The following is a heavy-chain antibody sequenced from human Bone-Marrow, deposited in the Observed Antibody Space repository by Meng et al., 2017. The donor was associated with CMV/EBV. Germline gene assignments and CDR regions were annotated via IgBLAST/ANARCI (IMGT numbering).Heavy chain of an antibody. CDR1: GFTFSSYA. D-gene: IGHD6-13*01. V-gene: IGHV3-23*01. CDR2: ISGSGGST. Sequence: GESLKISCAASGFTFSSYAMSWVRQAPGKGLEWVSAISGSGGSTYYADSVKGRFTISRDNSKNTLYLQMNSLRAEDTAVYYCAKGRAAASYYFDYWGQGTLVTGSS. CDR3: AKGRAAASYYFDY. J-gene: IGHJ4*02.